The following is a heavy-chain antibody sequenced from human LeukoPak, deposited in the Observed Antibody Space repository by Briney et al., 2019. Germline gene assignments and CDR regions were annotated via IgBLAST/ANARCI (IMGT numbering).Heavy chain of an antibody. J-gene: IGHJ4*02. D-gene: IGHD1-26*01. CDR1: GFTFSSYA. CDR3: AKEHVEEWELLFYFDY. CDR2: ISGSGGST. Sequence: GGSLRLSCAASGFTFSSYAMSWVRQAPGKGLEWVSAISGSGGSTYYADSVKGRFTISRDNSKNTLYLQMNSLRAEDTAVYYCAKEHVEEWELLFYFDYWGQGTLVTVSS. V-gene: IGHV3-23*01.